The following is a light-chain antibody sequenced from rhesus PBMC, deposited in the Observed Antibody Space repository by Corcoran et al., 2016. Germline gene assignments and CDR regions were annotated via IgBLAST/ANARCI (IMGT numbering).Light chain of an antibody. J-gene: IGKJ2*01. CDR1: QSLLDRYGYTH. CDR2: LGS. CDR3: MQTLQPPYS. V-gene: IGKV2-78*01. Sequence: DIMLTQNPLSLPVTPGEPASISCRSSQSLLDRYGYTHLHWYLQMPGHSPHLLIDLGSKRASGGPDRFSGSGSTKDFTLKISRVEAEYVGVYYCMQTLQPPYSFGQGTKVEIK.